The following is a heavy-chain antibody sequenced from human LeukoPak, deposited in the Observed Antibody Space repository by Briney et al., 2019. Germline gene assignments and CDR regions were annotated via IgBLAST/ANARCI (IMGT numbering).Heavy chain of an antibody. D-gene: IGHD4-23*01. J-gene: IGHJ4*02. V-gene: IGHV3-53*01. CDR2: IYSGGST. Sequence: PGGSLRLSCAASGFTVSSNYMSWVRQAPGKGLEWVSLIYSGGSTYYADSVKGRFTISRDNSKNTLYLQMNSLRAEDTAVYYCARGLNGGNFDYWGQGTLVTVSS. CDR3: ARGLNGGNFDY. CDR1: GFTVSSNY.